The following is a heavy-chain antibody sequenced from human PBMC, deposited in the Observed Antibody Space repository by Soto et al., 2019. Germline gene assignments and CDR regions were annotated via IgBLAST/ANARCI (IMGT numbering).Heavy chain of an antibody. D-gene: IGHD6-13*01. J-gene: IGHJ5*02. CDR1: GFAFINFA. V-gene: IGHV3-23*01. CDR3: AAPRAAVPHTRYFDP. CDR2: IGSGSRGT. Sequence: QSWGSLRLSCAASGFAFINFAIILFRHAAVKWLEWVSAIGSGSRGTHYAESVEDRFTISRDDSKNTLYLQLNSLTAADTAVYYCAAPRAAVPHTRYFDPWGQGTPVTVSS.